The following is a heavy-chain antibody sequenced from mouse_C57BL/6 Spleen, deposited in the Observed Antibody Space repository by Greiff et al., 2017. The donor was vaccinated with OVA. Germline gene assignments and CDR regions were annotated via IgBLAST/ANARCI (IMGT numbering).Heavy chain of an antibody. V-gene: IGHV1-26*01. CDR1: GYTFTDYY. J-gene: IGHJ3*01. Sequence: EVKLQQSGPELVKPGASVKISCKASGYTFTDYYMNWVKQSHGKSLEWIGDINPNNGGTSYNQKFKGKATLTVDKSSSTAYMELRSLTSEDSAVYYGARDEGWLPSWFAYWGQGTLVTVSA. CDR3: ARDEGWLPSWFAY. D-gene: IGHD2-3*01. CDR2: INPNNGGT.